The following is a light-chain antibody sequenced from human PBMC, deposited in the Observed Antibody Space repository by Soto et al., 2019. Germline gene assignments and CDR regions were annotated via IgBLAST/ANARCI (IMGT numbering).Light chain of an antibody. CDR1: QSVKTF. J-gene: IGKJ1*01. Sequence: EIVLTPSPATLSLSPGERATLSCRASQSVKTFLVWYQQKPGQAPRLLIYGASSRATGIPDRFSGSGSGTDFTLTISRLEPEDFAVYYCQQYGSSPRTFGQGTKVDIK. CDR2: GAS. CDR3: QQYGSSPRT. V-gene: IGKV3-20*01.